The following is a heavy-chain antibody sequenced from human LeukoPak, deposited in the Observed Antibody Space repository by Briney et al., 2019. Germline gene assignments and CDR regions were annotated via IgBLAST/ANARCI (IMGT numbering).Heavy chain of an antibody. Sequence: SETLSLTCTVSGCSISSYYWSWIRQPPGKGLEWIGYIYYSGSTNYNPSLKSRVTISVDTSKNQFSLKLSSVTAADTAVYYCARDLRGFDYWGQGTLVTVSS. CDR1: GCSISSYY. CDR2: IYYSGST. D-gene: IGHD5-12*01. V-gene: IGHV4-59*01. J-gene: IGHJ4*02. CDR3: ARDLRGFDY.